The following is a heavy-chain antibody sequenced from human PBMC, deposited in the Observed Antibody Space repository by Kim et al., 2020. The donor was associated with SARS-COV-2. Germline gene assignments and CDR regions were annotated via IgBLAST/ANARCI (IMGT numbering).Heavy chain of an antibody. CDR1: GYSFTSYW. CDR3: ARPTQEWELTLDY. J-gene: IGHJ4*02. D-gene: IGHD1-26*01. V-gene: IGHV5-10-1*01. Sequence: GESLKISCKGSGYSFTSYWISWVRQMPGKGLEWMGRIDPSDSYTNYSPSFQGHVTISADKSISTAYLQWSSLKASDTAMYYCARPTQEWELTLDYWGQGTLVTVSS. CDR2: IDPSDSYT.